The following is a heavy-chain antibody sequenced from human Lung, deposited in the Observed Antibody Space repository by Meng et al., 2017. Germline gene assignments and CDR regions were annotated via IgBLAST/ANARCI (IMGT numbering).Heavy chain of an antibody. V-gene: IGHV1-2*06. Sequence: ASVKVSCKPSGYNFPDYYIHWVRRAPGQGLEWMGRINPKRGDTHYAQKFQVRVTMTGDTSISTAYMELSGLRSDDTAMYYCARDEDISAAGKLFGDYWGQGTLVTVSS. D-gene: IGHD6-25*01. CDR1: GYNFPDYY. CDR2: INPKRGDT. CDR3: ARDEDISAAGKLFGDY. J-gene: IGHJ4*02.